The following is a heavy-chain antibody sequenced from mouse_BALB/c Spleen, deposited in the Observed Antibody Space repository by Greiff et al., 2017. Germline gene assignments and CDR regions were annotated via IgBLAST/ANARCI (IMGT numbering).Heavy chain of an antibody. CDR2: ISSGSSTI. Sequence: EVKLVESGGGLVQPGGSRKLSCAASGFTFSSFGMHWVRQAPEKGLEWVAYISSGSSTIYYADTVKGRFTISRDNPKNTLFLQMTSLRSEDTAMYYCARQRGLLFAYWGQGTLVTVSA. D-gene: IGHD3-1*01. CDR1: GFTFSSFG. J-gene: IGHJ3*01. V-gene: IGHV5-17*02. CDR3: ARQRGLLFAY.